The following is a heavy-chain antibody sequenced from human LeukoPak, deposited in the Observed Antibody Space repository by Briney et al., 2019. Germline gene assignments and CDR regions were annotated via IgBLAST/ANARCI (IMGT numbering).Heavy chain of an antibody. CDR2: ISAYNGNT. J-gene: IGHJ5*02. CDR1: GYTFTSYG. D-gene: IGHD2-2*01. Sequence: ASVKVSCKASGYTFTSYGISWVRQAPGQGLEWMGWISAYNGNTNYAQKLQDRVTMTTDTSTSTAYMELRSLRSDDTAVYYCARWGDCSSTSCYGSSRWFDPWGQGTLVTVSP. V-gene: IGHV1-18*01. CDR3: ARWGDCSSTSCYGSSRWFDP.